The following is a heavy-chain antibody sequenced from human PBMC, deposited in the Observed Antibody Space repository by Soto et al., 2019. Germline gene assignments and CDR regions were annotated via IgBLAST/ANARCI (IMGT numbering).Heavy chain of an antibody. CDR1: GDSINSDKYY. CDR2: IYYRGNT. D-gene: IGHD3-9*01. Sequence: QLQLQESGPGLVKPSETLSLTCSVSGDSINSDKYYWGWIRQPPGKGLEWIGSIYYRGNTYYNPSPQTRVTISLDKSKGQFSLKLNSVTAADSAVYFCARLEGLATISYYFDFWGQGALVTVSS. V-gene: IGHV4-39*01. J-gene: IGHJ4*02. CDR3: ARLEGLATISYYFDF.